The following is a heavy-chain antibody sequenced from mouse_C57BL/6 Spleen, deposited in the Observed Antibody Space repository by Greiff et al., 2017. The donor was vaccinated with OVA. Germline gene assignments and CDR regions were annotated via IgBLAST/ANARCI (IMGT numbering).Heavy chain of an antibody. Sequence: VQLQQSGPELVKPGASVKISCKASGYAFSSSWMNWVKQRPGKGLEWIGRIYPGDGDTNYNGKFKGKATLTADKSSSTAYMQLSSLTSEDSAVYFCARVDHITTVVADVWGTGTTVTVSS. D-gene: IGHD1-1*01. CDR2: IYPGDGDT. J-gene: IGHJ1*03. V-gene: IGHV1-82*01. CDR1: GYAFSSSW. CDR3: ARVDHITTVVADV.